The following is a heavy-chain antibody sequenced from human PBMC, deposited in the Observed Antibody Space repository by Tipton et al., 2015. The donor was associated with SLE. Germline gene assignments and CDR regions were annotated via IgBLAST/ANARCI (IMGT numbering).Heavy chain of an antibody. CDR2: IYSGGST. J-gene: IGHJ6*02. CDR3: AVRRADSYYYYGMDV. V-gene: IGHV4-59*08. Sequence: TLSLTCTVSGGSLRSHYWSWIRQPPGKTLEWIGYIYSGGSTNYNPSLNGRVTISVDTSKNQFSLSLSSVTAADTAVYYCAVRRADSYYYYGMDVWGQGTTVTVSS. CDR1: GGSLRSHY.